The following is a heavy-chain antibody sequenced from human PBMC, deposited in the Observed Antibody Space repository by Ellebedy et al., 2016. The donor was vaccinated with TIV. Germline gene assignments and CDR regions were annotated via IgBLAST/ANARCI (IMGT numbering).Heavy chain of an antibody. CDR3: ARRGSYGDYAVQVNSWFDR. D-gene: IGHD4-17*01. CDR2: IYQDGSVQ. J-gene: IGHJ5*02. Sequence: PGGSLRLSCVASGFSFRRYWMSWVRQAPGKGLEWVANIYQDGSVQYYLDSVKGRFTISRDNAINSLFLQMNSLRAGDTAVYYCARRGSYGDYAVQVNSWFDRWGRGTLVTVSS. V-gene: IGHV3-7*01. CDR1: GFSFRRYW.